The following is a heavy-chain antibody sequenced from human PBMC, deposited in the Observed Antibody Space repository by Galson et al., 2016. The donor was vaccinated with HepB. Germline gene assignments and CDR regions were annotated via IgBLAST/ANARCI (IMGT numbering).Heavy chain of an antibody. CDR2: IYPGDSET. Sequence: LEWMGLIYPGDSETRYSPSFQGHVSISADTSISTADLQWSCLRPSDTALYYFPNYRSGYFSDAFDIWGQGTMVTVSS. V-gene: IGHV5-51*01. J-gene: IGHJ3*02. D-gene: IGHD3-22*01. CDR3: PNYRSGYFSDAFDI.